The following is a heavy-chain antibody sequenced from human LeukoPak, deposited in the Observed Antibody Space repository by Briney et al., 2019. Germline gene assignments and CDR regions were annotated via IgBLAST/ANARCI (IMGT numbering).Heavy chain of an antibody. CDR1: GFTFSNFG. V-gene: IGHV3-33*01. Sequence: GGSLRLSCVASGFTFSNFGMHWVRQAPGTGLEWVAVIWYDGSNKYYADSVKGRFTISRDNSKNMLSLQMNSLRAEDTAVDFCVGDAFTEDGTGACFFNWGQGTLVNGS. CDR3: VGDAFTEDGTGACFFN. J-gene: IGHJ4*02. CDR2: IWYDGSNK. D-gene: IGHD1/OR15-1a*01.